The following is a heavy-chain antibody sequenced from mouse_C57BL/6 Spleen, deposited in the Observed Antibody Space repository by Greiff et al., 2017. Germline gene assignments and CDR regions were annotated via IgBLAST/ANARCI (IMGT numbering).Heavy chain of an antibody. CDR1: GFTFSNYW. V-gene: IGHV6-3*01. CDR3: AVGSEFY. Sequence: EVKVVESGGGLVQPGGSMKLSCVASGFTFSNYWMNWVRQSPEKGLEWVAQIRLKSDNYATHYAESVKGRFTISRDNSKSSVYLHKHNLRAEDTGNYYCAVGSEFYWGQGTTLTVSA. CDR2: IRLKSDNYAT. J-gene: IGHJ2*01.